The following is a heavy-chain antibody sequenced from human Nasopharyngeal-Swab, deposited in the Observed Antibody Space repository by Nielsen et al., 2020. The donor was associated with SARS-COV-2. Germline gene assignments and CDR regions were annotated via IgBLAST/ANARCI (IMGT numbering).Heavy chain of an antibody. CDR3: ARGRYNPY. V-gene: IGHV3-23*01. D-gene: IGHD3-9*01. CDR2: IDAGGGNT. J-gene: IGHJ4*02. CDR1: GFTFSTYA. Sequence: GESLKISCAASGFTFSTYAMTWVRQAPGKGLEWVSTIDAGGGNTWYADSVKGRFTISRDNSKSTLYLQMNSLSAEDTAVYYCARGRYNPYWGQGTLVTVSS.